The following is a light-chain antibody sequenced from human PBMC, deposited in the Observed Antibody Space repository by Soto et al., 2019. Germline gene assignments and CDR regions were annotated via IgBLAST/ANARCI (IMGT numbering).Light chain of an antibody. V-gene: IGKV1-39*01. CDR2: AAS. Sequence: DIQMTQSPSSLSASVGDRVTITCRASQGIASHLNWYQLKPGKAPKLLIFAASSLLSGVPSRFSGSGSGTDFTLTITSLQPEDSATYSCQHSHSAPLTFGGGTKVDIK. CDR1: QGIASH. CDR3: QHSHSAPLT. J-gene: IGKJ4*01.